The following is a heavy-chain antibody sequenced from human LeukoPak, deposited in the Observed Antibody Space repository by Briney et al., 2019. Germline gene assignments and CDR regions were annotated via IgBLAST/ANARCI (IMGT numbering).Heavy chain of an antibody. J-gene: IGHJ4*02. Sequence: GGSLRLSRTASGFTFGDYAMSWVRQAPGKGLEWVGFIRSKAYGGTTEYAASVKGRFTISRDDSKSIAYLQMNSLKTEDTAVYYCTRDLRAAAGVFDYWGQGTLVTVSS. V-gene: IGHV3-49*04. CDR3: TRDLRAAAGVFDY. D-gene: IGHD6-13*01. CDR2: IRSKAYGGTT. CDR1: GFTFGDYA.